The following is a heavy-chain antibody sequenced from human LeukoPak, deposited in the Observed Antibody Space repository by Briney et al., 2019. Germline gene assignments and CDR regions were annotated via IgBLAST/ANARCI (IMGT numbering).Heavy chain of an antibody. J-gene: IGHJ4*02. CDR3: AKGGKWDVTPFDY. CDR2: INSDGSTT. D-gene: IGHD1-26*01. Sequence: GGSLRLSCAASGFTFSTYWMHWVRQAPGKGLVWVSRINSDGSTTSYADSVKGRFTISRDNSKNTLYLQVNSLRAEDTAVYYCAKGGKWDVTPFDYWGQGILVTVSS. CDR1: GFTFSTYW. V-gene: IGHV3-74*01.